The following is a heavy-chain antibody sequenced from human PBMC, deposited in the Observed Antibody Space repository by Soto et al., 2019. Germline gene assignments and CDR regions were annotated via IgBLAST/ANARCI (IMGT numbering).Heavy chain of an antibody. CDR2: ISYDGSNK. CDR3: AKLPVAGTLGDAFDI. J-gene: IGHJ3*02. V-gene: IGHV3-30*18. Sequence: GGSLRLSCAASGFTFSSYGMHWVRQAPGKGLEWVAVISYDGSNKYYADSVKGRFTISRDNSKNTLYLQMNSLRAEDTAVYYCAKLPVAGTLGDAFDIWGQGTMVTVSS. D-gene: IGHD6-19*01. CDR1: GFTFSSYG.